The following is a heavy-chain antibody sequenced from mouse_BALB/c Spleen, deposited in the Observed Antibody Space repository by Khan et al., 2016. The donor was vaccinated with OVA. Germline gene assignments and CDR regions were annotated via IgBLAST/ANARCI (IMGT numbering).Heavy chain of an antibody. CDR2: IDPVNGNT. Sequence: VQLQQSGAELVKPGASVKLSCTASGFNIKDTHMHWVKQRPEQGLEWIGRIDPVNGNTKYDPKFQGKVTITADTSSNTAYLQFSSLTSEDTAVYYCVPTDTRDYFDYWGQGTTLTVSS. CDR1: GFNIKDTH. J-gene: IGHJ2*01. CDR3: VPTDTRDYFDY. V-gene: IGHV14-3*02. D-gene: IGHD3-3*01.